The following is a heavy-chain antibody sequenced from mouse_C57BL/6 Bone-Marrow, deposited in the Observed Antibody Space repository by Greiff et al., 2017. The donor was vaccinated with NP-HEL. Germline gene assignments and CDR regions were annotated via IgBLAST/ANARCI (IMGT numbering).Heavy chain of an antibody. V-gene: IGHV1-81*01. J-gene: IGHJ3*01. CDR3: ARDGAYYSNYGAWFAY. D-gene: IGHD2-5*01. Sequence: QVQLQQSGAELARPGASVKLSCKPSGYTFTSYGISWVKQRTGQGLEWIGEIYPRSGNTYYNEKFKGKATLTADKSSSTAYMELRSLTSEDSAVYFCARDGAYYSNYGAWFAYWGQGTLVTVSA. CDR2: IYPRSGNT. CDR1: GYTFTSYG.